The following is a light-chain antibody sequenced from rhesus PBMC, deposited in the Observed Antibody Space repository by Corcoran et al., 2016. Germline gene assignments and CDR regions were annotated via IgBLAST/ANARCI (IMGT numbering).Light chain of an antibody. Sequence: DIQMTQSPSSLSASVGDTVTISCRASQGINSYLNWFQQKPGKAPKLLIYAAYTLESGVPSRFGGSGSGTEFTLTISSRQPEDFATYYCLQRNTYPFTFGPGTKLDIK. J-gene: IGKJ3*01. CDR3: LQRNTYPFT. V-gene: IGKV1-28*01. CDR2: AAY. CDR1: QGINSY.